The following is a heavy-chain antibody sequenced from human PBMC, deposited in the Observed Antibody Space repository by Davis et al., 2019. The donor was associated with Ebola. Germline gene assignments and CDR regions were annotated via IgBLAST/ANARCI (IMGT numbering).Heavy chain of an antibody. Sequence: GGFLRLSCAASGFTFSSYSMNWVRQAPGKGLEWVSYISSSSSTIYYADSVKGRFTISRDNAKNSLYLQMNSLRDEDTAVYYCARISSSGWTEYNWFDPWGQGTLVTVSS. CDR3: ARISSSGWTEYNWFDP. J-gene: IGHJ5*02. D-gene: IGHD6-19*01. CDR1: GFTFSSYS. V-gene: IGHV3-48*02. CDR2: ISSSSSTI.